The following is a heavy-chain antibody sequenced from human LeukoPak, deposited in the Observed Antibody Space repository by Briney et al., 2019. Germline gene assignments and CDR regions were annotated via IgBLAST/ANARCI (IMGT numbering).Heavy chain of an antibody. Sequence: ASVKVSCKVSGYTLTELSMHWVRQAPGKGLEWMGGFDPEDGETIYAQKFQGRVTITTDESTSTAYMELSSLRSEDTAVYYCARNVFSYGSFDSWGQGTLVTVSS. J-gene: IGHJ4*02. CDR2: FDPEDGET. CDR1: GYTLTELS. D-gene: IGHD5-18*01. CDR3: ARNVFSYGSFDS. V-gene: IGHV1-24*01.